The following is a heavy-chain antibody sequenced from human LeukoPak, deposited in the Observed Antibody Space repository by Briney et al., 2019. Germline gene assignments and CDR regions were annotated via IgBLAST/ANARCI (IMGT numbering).Heavy chain of an antibody. Sequence: PSETLSLTCAVSGGSISSGGYSWSWIRQPPGKGLEWIGYIYYSGSTYYNPSLKSRVTISVDTSKNQFSLKLSSVTAADTAVYYCAREMAHQGGALDIWGQGTMVTVSS. CDR1: GGSISSGGYS. CDR3: AREMAHQGGALDI. D-gene: IGHD5-24*01. V-gene: IGHV4-30-4*07. J-gene: IGHJ3*02. CDR2: IYYSGST.